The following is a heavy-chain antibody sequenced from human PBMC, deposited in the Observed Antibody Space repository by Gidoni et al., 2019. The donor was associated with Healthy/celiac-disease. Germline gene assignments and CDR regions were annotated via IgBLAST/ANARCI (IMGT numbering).Heavy chain of an antibody. CDR3: ARHEGWEGGSYSSYYGMDV. V-gene: IGHV4-39*01. D-gene: IGHD1-26*01. J-gene: IGHJ6*02. CDR2: IYYSGSL. CDR1: GGSRSSRIYP. Sequence: QLLLQESGTGLVKPSETLSLKRTVSGGSRSSRIYPRGWIRPPPGKGPAWIGSIYYSGSLYYNPSLKSRVTISVDTSKSQFSLMLSSVTAADTAVYYCARHEGWEGGSYSSYYGMDVWGQGTTVTVSS.